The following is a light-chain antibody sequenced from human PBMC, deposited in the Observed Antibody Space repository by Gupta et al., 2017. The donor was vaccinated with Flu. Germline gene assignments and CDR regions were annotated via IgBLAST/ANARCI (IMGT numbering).Light chain of an antibody. CDR1: SSDVGGYNY. Sequence: QSALTQPASVSGSPGQSITISCTGTSSDVGGYNYVSWHQHHSGKAPKLMIYEVSYRPSGVSNRFSGSKSGKTASLTISGRQKEDEAEYYCSSYTTSGTLIFGGGTKVTVV. J-gene: IGLJ2*01. V-gene: IGLV2-14*01. CDR2: EVS. CDR3: SSYTTSGTLI.